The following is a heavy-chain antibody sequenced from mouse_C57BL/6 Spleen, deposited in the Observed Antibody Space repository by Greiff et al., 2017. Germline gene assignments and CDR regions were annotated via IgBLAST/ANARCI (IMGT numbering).Heavy chain of an antibody. CDR3: ARGGYGYDKRYFDV. CDR2: INPSNGGT. V-gene: IGHV1-53*01. Sequence: QVQLQQPGTELVKPGASVKLSCKASGYTFTSYWMHWVKQRPGKGLEWIGNINPSNGGTNYNEKFKSKATLTVDNSSSTAYMQLSSLTSEDSAVYYCARGGYGYDKRYFDVWGTGTTVTVSS. J-gene: IGHJ1*03. CDR1: GYTFTSYW. D-gene: IGHD2-2*01.